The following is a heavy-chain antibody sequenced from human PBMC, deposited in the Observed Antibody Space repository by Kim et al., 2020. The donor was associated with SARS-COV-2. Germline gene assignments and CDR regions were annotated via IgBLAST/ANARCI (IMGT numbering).Heavy chain of an antibody. CDR2: IYYSGST. Sequence: SETLSLTCTVSGGSISSYYWSWIRQPPGKGLEWIGYIYYSGSTNYNPSLKSRVTISVDTSKNQFSLKLSSVTAADTAVYYCARDRGVAVYYYYGMDVWG. V-gene: IGHV4-59*01. D-gene: IGHD3-10*01. J-gene: IGHJ6*02. CDR3: ARDRGVAVYYYYGMDV. CDR1: GGSISSYY.